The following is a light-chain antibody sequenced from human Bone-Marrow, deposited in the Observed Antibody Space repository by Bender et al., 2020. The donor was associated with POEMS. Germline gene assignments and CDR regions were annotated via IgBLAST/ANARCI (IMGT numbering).Light chain of an antibody. CDR1: SSDIGDYNF. CDR2: DVS. V-gene: IGLV2-14*01. J-gene: IGLJ2*01. CDR3: CSYAGSSTPVV. Sequence: SALSQPASVSGSPGQSITISCTGTSSDIGDYNFVSWYQQRPGKAPKRIIYDVSNRPSGVSNRFSGSKSGNTASLTISGLQPEDEANYYCCSYAGSSTPVVFGGGTKLTVL.